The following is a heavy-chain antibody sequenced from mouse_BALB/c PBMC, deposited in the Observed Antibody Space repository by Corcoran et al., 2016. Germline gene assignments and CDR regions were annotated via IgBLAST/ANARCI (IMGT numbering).Heavy chain of an antibody. V-gene: IGHV1-18*01. CDR3: AKLYYYGSSYYAMDY. J-gene: IGHJ4*01. D-gene: IGHD1-1*01. CDR1: GYTFTEYT. Sequence: EVQLQQSGPELVKPGASVKISCKTSGYTFTEYTMHWVKQSHGKSLEWIGGINPNNGGTSYNQKFKGKATLTVDKSSSTAYMELHSLTSEDSAVYYCAKLYYYGSSYYAMDYWGQGTSVTVSS. CDR2: INPNNGGT.